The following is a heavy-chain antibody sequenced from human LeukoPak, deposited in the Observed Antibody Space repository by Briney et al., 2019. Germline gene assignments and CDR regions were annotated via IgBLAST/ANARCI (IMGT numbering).Heavy chain of an antibody. CDR3: ARDRTWHFDY. D-gene: IGHD1-14*01. CDR2: ISSDGRAM. V-gene: IGHV3-48*02. J-gene: IGHJ4*02. Sequence: GGSLRLSCAASGFSFGDHGMNWVRQAPGKGLEWVSYISSDGRAMYYADSVKGRFTVSRDKAKNSLYLQMNSLRDEDTAVYYCARDRTWHFDYWGQGALVTVSS. CDR1: GFSFGDHG.